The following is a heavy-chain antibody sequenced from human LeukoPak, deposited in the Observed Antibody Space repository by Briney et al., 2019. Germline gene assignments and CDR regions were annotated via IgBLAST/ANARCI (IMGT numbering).Heavy chain of an antibody. CDR3: ARDTGKRGLDY. J-gene: IGHJ4*02. CDR1: GGSFSGYY. V-gene: IGHV4-34*01. CDR2: INHSGGT. Sequence: NPSETLSLTCAVYGGSFSGYYWSWIRQPPGKGLEWIGEINHSGGTNYNPSLKSRVTISVDTSKNQFSLKLSSVTAADTAVYYCARDTGKRGLDYWGQGTLVTVSS. D-gene: IGHD3-16*01.